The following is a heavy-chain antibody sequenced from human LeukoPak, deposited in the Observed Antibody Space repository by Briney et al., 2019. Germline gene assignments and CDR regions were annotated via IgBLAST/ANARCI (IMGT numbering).Heavy chain of an antibody. D-gene: IGHD4-17*01. CDR2: INPNSGGT. J-gene: IGHJ6*02. CDR3: ARDLSGGDYGDMDV. Sequence: ASVKVSCKASGYTFTGYYMHWVRQAPGQGLECMGWINPNSGGTNYAQKFQGRVTMTRDTSISPAYMELSSLRSDDTAVYYCARDLSGGDYGDMDVWGQGTTVTVSS. V-gene: IGHV1-2*02. CDR1: GYTFTGYY.